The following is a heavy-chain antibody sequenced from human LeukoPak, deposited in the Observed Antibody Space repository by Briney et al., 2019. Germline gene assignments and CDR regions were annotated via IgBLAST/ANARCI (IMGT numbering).Heavy chain of an antibody. J-gene: IGHJ3*02. CDR2: IFYSESA. V-gene: IGHV4-59*01. CDR3: ARRGGSPLGAFDI. Sequence: SETLPLTCSVSGGSITSYYWSWIRQPPGKGLEWIGYIFYSESANYNPSLNSRVTISVDTSKNQFSLKLSSVTAADTAVYYCARRGGSPLGAFDIWGQGTMVTVSS. D-gene: IGHD1-26*01. CDR1: GGSITSYY.